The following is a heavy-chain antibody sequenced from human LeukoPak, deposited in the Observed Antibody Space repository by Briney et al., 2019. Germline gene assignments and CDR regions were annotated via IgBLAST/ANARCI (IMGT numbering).Heavy chain of an antibody. CDR2: ISSNGGST. J-gene: IGHJ4*02. D-gene: IGHD6-13*01. CDR3: VKASVAAAGFDY. Sequence: GGSLRLSCSASGFTFSSYAMHWVRQAPGKGLEHVSAISSNGGSTYYADSVKGRFTISRDNSKNTLYLQMSSLRAEDTAVYYCVKASVAAAGFDYWGQGTLVTVSS. V-gene: IGHV3-64D*06. CDR1: GFTFSSYA.